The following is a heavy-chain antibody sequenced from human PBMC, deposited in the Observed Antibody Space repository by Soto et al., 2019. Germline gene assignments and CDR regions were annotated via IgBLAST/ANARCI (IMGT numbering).Heavy chain of an antibody. CDR1: GFTFSSYA. CDR2: ISYDGSNK. Sequence: QVQLVESGGGVVQPGRSLRLSCAASGFTFSSYAMHWVRQAPGKGLEWVAVISYDGSNKYYADSVKGRFTISRDNSKNTLYLQMNSLRAEDTAVYYCARDLDTASPSYYGMDVW. J-gene: IGHJ6*01. V-gene: IGHV3-30-3*01. CDR3: ARDLDTASPSYYGMDV. D-gene: IGHD5-18*01.